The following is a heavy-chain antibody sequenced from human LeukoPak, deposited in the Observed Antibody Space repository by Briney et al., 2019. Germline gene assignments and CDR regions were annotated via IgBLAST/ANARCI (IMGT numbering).Heavy chain of an antibody. V-gene: IGHV3-30*18. CDR3: ANVLGTGNAFDI. CDR1: GFTFSRYG. D-gene: IGHD3-10*01. CDR2: ISYDGSNK. J-gene: IGHJ3*02. Sequence: GGSLRLSCAASGFTFSRYGMHWVRQAPGKGLEWVAVISYDGSNKYYADSVKGRFTISRDNSKNTLYLQMTSMRAEDTAVYYCANVLGTGNAFDIWGQGTMVTVSS.